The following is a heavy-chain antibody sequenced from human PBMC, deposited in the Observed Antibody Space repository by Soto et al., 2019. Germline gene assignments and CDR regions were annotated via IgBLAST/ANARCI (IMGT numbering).Heavy chain of an antibody. D-gene: IGHD2-21*01. CDR2: IKQDGGET. CDR3: ARHVFHRDALDL. V-gene: IGHV3-7*03. Sequence: EMQLEESGGGLVQPGGSRRLYCEASGFSFTNHWMSWVRQAPGKGLEWLANIKQDGGETYYLESVKGRFSISRDNAKDSVYLQMSGLRAEDTAVYYCARHVFHRDALDLWVQGTLVTVSS. CDR1: GFSFTNHW. J-gene: IGHJ3*01.